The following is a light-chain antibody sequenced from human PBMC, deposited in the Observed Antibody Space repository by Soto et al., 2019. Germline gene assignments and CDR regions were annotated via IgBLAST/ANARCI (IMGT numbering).Light chain of an antibody. CDR2: DAS. CDR1: QSISSW. V-gene: IGKV1-5*01. J-gene: IGKJ5*01. Sequence: QRTYSPVTLSSSVGDIVTITCRASQSISSWLAWYQQKPGKAPKLLIHDASSLESGVPSRFSGSGSGTEFTLTISSLQPDDFATYYCQQYNSYSYTFGQGTRLEIK. CDR3: QQYNSYSYT.